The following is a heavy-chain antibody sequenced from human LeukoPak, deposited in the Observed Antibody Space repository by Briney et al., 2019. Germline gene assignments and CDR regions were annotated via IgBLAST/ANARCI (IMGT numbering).Heavy chain of an antibody. Sequence: ASVKVSCKASGYTFTSYDIDWVRQATGQGLEWMGWMNPNSGNTGYAQKFQGRVTMTRNTSISTAYMELSSLRSEDTAVYYCAKDIRVYIVVAGTDWGQGTLVTVSS. V-gene: IGHV1-8*01. J-gene: IGHJ4*02. CDR2: MNPNSGNT. CDR3: AKDIRVYIVVAGTD. CDR1: GYTFTSYD. D-gene: IGHD6-19*01.